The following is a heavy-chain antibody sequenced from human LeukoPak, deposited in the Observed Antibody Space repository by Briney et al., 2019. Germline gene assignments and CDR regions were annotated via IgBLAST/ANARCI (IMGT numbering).Heavy chain of an antibody. D-gene: IGHD3-16*01. CDR1: GFTISSNS. J-gene: IGHJ1*01. Sequence: GGSLRLSCTVSGFTISSNSMSWVRQAPGKGLEWVSVIYSGGGTYYTDSVKGRFTISRDNSKNTQSLQMNSLRAEDTAVYYCAKDDDWGRYKHWGQGTLVTVSS. CDR3: AKDDDWGRYKH. V-gene: IGHV3-53*01. CDR2: IYSGGGT.